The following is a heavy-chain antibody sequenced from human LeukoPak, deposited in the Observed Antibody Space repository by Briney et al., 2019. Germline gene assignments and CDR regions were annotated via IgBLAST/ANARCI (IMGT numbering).Heavy chain of an antibody. Sequence: SEILALTCAVFGYYLSSGYYWGWLRQPPGKGLEGIGRIYHCGSTYYNPLIKSRVTLSVDRPKNQISLKLSSLTTPDTAVYYCARDHRSVVYNWNDGRIYYFDYWGKGTLVTVSS. J-gene: IGHJ4*02. CDR2: IYHCGST. D-gene: IGHD1-20*01. V-gene: IGHV4-38-2*02. CDR1: GYYLSSGYY. CDR3: ARDHRSVVYNWNDGRIYYFDY.